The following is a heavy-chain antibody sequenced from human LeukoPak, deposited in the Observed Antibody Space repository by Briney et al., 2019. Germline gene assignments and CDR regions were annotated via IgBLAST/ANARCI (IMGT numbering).Heavy chain of an antibody. D-gene: IGHD2-8*02. CDR1: GYSITSPYY. CDR2: IYHGRTP. CDR3: VGCHGSTWYCDY. J-gene: IGHJ4*02. V-gene: IGHV4-38-2*02. Sequence: PSETLSLTCTVSGYSITSPYYWGWVRQPPGRGRGGLGTIYHGRTPYYNAYLKSRLTRLIDSSKNQDSLMLRFLAAADTATYYGVGCHGSTWYCDYCGQGSLVTVSA.